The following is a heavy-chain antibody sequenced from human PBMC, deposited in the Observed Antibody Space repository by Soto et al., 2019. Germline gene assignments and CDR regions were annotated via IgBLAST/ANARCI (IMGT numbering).Heavy chain of an antibody. V-gene: IGHV3-33*01. CDR3: ARDRGYYYDGVDV. J-gene: IGHJ6*02. Sequence: QVQLVDSGGDVVQPGRSLRLSCAASGFTFSSYGMHWVRQAPDKGLEWVAVIWSDGSYSSDADSVKGRFTISRDNSRNTVSLQVNSLRVEDTAVYYGARDRGYYYDGVDVWGQGTTVTVSS. CDR1: GFTFSSYG. CDR2: IWSDGSYS.